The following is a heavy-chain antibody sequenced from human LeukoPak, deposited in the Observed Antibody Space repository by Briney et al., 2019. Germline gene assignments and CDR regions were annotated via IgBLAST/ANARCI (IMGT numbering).Heavy chain of an antibody. CDR3: ARHLSGVTGYTYGRGIDY. J-gene: IGHJ4*02. V-gene: IGHV3-7*01. Sequence: GGSLRLSCAVSGFTFSNYWMSWVRQAPGEGLEWVANIKQDGSEKYYVDSVKGRFTISRDNAKTSLYLQMNSLRAEDTAVYYCARHLSGVTGYTYGRGIDYWGQGTLVTVSS. D-gene: IGHD5-18*01. CDR1: GFTFSNYW. CDR2: IKQDGSEK.